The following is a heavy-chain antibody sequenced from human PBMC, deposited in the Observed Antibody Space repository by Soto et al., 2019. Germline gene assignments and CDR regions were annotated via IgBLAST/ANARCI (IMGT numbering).Heavy chain of an antibody. CDR3: SGLGYYYCGMDV. Sequence: QVQLVQSGAEVKKPGSSVKVSCKASGGTFSSYAISWVRQAPGQGLEWMGGIIPIFGTANYAQKFQGRVTITADESTSTGYMGLSSLRSEDTAVYYCSGLGYYYCGMDVWGQGTTVTVSS. V-gene: IGHV1-69*12. J-gene: IGHJ6*02. D-gene: IGHD3-16*01. CDR1: GGTFSSYA. CDR2: IIPIFGTA.